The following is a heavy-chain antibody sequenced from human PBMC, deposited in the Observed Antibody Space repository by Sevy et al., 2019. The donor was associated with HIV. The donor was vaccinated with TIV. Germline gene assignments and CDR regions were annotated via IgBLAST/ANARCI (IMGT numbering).Heavy chain of an antibody. J-gene: IGHJ4*02. V-gene: IGHV3-74*01. D-gene: IGHD6-13*01. CDR3: VAANSWEDY. CDR1: GYIFSNYW. CDR2: VNSDGGDT. Sequence: GGSLRLSCEGSGYIFSNYWMHWVRQAPGKGLEWVSLVNSDGGDTAYADSVKGRFTISRDNAENTMSLQMNSLRAEDTGLYYCVAANSWEDYWGQGTQVTVSS.